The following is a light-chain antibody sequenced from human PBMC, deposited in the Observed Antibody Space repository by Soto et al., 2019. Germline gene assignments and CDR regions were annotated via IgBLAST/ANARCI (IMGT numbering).Light chain of an antibody. Sequence: DIPMTQSPATLSASVGDRVTITCRASQSISSWLAWYQQKPGRAPTLLIYDASSLESGVPSRLSGSGSGTEFTLTISSMQPDDFASYYCQHYNSYRTFGQGTKVDIK. CDR3: QHYNSYRT. CDR1: QSISSW. J-gene: IGKJ1*01. CDR2: DAS. V-gene: IGKV1-5*01.